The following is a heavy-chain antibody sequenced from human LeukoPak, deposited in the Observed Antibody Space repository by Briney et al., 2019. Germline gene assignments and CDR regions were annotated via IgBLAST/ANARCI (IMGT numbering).Heavy chain of an antibody. D-gene: IGHD1-26*01. Sequence: SVKVSCKASGGTFSSYAISWVRQASGQGLEWMGGIIPIFGTANYAQKFQGRVTITADESTSTAYMELSSLRSEDTAVYYCARGSGSYSYYFDYWGQGTLVTVSS. CDR3: ARGSGSYSYYFDY. J-gene: IGHJ4*02. CDR2: IIPIFGTA. V-gene: IGHV1-69*13. CDR1: GGTFSSYA.